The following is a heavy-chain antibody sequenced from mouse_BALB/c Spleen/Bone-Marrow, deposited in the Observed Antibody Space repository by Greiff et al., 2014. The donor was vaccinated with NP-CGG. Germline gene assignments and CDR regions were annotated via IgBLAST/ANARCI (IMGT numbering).Heavy chain of an antibody. Sequence: EVKLQESGPELVKPGASMKISCKASDYSFTGYTMNWVKQSHGKNLEWIGLINPYNGGTKYNQKFKGKATLTVDKSSNTAYMELLSLTSEDSAVYYCVGIGYEDAMDYWGQGTSVTVSS. CDR2: INPYNGGT. CDR3: VGIGYEDAMDY. D-gene: IGHD2-14*01. V-gene: IGHV1-18*01. J-gene: IGHJ4*01. CDR1: DYSFTGYT.